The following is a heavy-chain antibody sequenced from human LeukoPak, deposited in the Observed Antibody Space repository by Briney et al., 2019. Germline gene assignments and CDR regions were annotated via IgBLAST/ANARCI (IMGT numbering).Heavy chain of an antibody. CDR3: ARGGWLQLSAFDI. J-gene: IGHJ3*02. CDR1: VDSMSNYA. V-gene: IGHV4-59*12. CDR2: IYYSGRT. Sequence: SETLSLTCTVSVDSMSNYAWSWVRQPPGRGLEWIGYIYYSGRTTYNPSLKSRVTISVDTSKNQFSLKLSSVTAADTAVYYCARGGWLQLSAFDIWGQGTMVTVSS. D-gene: IGHD5-24*01.